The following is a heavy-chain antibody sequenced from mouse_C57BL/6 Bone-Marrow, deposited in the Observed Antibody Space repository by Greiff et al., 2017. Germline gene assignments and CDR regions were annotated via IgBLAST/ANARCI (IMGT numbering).Heavy chain of an antibody. CDR3: ARRAGLHAMDY. V-gene: IGHV1-81*01. D-gene: IGHD2-13*01. CDR1: GYTFTSYG. J-gene: IGHJ4*01. CDR2: IYPRSGNT. Sequence: QVQLQQSGAELARPGASVKLSCKASGYTFTSYGISWVKQRTGQGLEWIGEIYPRSGNTYYNEKFKGKATLTADKSSSTAYMELRSLTAEDSAVCFCARRAGLHAMDYWGQGTSVTVSS.